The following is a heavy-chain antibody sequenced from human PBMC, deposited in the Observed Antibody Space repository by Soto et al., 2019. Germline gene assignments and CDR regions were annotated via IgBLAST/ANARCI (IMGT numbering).Heavy chain of an antibody. Sequence: GGSLRLSCAASGFTFSSYAMHWVRQAPGKGLEWVAVISYDGSNKYYADSVKGRFTISRDNSKNTLYLQMNSLRAEDTAVYYCARGPDVAATYYHYYGMDVWGQGTTVTVSS. V-gene: IGHV3-30-3*01. CDR1: GFTFSSYA. J-gene: IGHJ6*02. CDR2: ISYDGSNK. CDR3: ARGPDVAATYYHYYGMDV. D-gene: IGHD2-15*01.